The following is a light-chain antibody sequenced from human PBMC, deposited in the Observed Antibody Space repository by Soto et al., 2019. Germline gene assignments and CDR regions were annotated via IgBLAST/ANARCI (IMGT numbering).Light chain of an antibody. CDR2: DVV. Sequence: QSALTQPASVSGSPGQSITISCTGTSSDVGGFNSVSWYQLRPGTAPKLILYDVVDRPSGVSYRFSGSKSGNTASLTISGLQAADEADYFCSSYTSTMTNVFGSGTTLTVL. V-gene: IGLV2-14*03. J-gene: IGLJ6*01. CDR3: SSYTSTMTNV. CDR1: SSDVGGFNS.